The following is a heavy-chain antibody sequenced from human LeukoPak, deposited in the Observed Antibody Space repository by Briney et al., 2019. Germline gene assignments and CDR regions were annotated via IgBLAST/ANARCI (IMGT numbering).Heavy chain of an antibody. J-gene: IGHJ4*02. CDR2: IYSSGST. Sequence: PSETLSLTCTVSRYSITSGFYWGWIRQPPGKGLEWIGSIYSSGSTYYNPSLKSRVTISVDTSKNQVSLKLSSVTAADTAVYYCASIAVAGTGSFYWGQGTLVTVSS. CDR1: RYSITSGFY. CDR3: ASIAVAGTGSFY. V-gene: IGHV4-38-2*02. D-gene: IGHD6-19*01.